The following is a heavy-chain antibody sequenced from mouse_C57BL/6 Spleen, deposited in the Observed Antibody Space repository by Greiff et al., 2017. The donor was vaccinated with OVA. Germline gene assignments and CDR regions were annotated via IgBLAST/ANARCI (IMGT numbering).Heavy chain of an antibody. CDR2: IDPSGSYT. D-gene: IGHD1-2*01. CDR3: ARATDFDY. V-gene: IGHV1-69*01. J-gene: IGHJ2*01. CDR1: GYTFTSYW. Sequence: QVQLQQPGAELVMPGASVKLSCKASGYTFTSYWMHWVKQRPGQGLEWIGEIDPSGSYTNYNQKFKGKSTLTVDKSSSTAYMQLSSLTSEDSAVYYCARATDFDYWGKGTTLTVSS.